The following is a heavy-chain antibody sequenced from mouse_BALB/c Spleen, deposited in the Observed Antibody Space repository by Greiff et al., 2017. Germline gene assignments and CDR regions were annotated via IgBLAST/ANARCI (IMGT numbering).Heavy chain of an antibody. CDR2: IDPETGGT. J-gene: IGHJ2*01. CDR3: TRRGYYFDY. Sequence: QVQLQQSGAELVRPGASVTLSCKASGYTFTDYEMHWVKQTPVHGLEWIGAIDPETGGTAYNQKFKGKATLTADKSSSTAYMELRSLTSEDSAVYYCTRRGYYFDYWGQGTTLTVSS. V-gene: IGHV1-15*01. CDR1: GYTFTDYE.